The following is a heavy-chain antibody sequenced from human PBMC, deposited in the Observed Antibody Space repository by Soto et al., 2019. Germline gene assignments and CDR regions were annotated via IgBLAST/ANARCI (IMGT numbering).Heavy chain of an antibody. D-gene: IGHD4-4*01. V-gene: IGHV3-23*01. J-gene: IGHJ4*02. CDR1: GFTFTNYA. CDR3: AKDRDDYRNYVFDY. CDR2: SSGSGSGGST. Sequence: EVQLLESGGCLVQPGGSLRLSCAASGFTFTNYAMTWVRQAPGKGLEWVSISSGSGSGGSTNYADSVKGRFTISRDNSKNTLYLQMNSLRVEDTAVYYCAKDRDDYRNYVFDYWGQGTLVTVSS.